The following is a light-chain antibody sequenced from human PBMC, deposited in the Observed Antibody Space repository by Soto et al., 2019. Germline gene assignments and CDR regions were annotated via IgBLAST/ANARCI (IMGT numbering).Light chain of an antibody. Sequence: EIVLTQSPVTLSLSTGERATLSCRASQRISSHLAWYQQKPGRAPRLLIYDASNRARGIPAKFSGSGSETDFTLTISSLEPEDFAVYYCQQRNSWPFTFGEGTKVEIK. J-gene: IGKJ4*01. V-gene: IGKV3-11*01. CDR2: DAS. CDR1: QRISSH. CDR3: QQRNSWPFT.